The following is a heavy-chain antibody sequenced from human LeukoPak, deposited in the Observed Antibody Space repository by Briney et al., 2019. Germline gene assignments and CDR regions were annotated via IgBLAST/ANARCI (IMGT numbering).Heavy chain of an antibody. CDR1: GFTFSNYA. V-gene: IGHV3-23*01. D-gene: IGHD3-10*01. Sequence: GGSLRLSCAASGFTFSNYAMSWVRQAPGKGLEWVSGISGTGYNTYYADSVKGRFTISRDNSKNTLYLQMNSLGAEDTAVYYCAKHVSGSLSYFDYWGQRTLVTVSS. J-gene: IGHJ4*02. CDR2: ISGTGYNT. CDR3: AKHVSGSLSYFDY.